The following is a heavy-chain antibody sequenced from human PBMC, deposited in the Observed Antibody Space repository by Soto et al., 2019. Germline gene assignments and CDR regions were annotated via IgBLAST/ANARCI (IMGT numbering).Heavy chain of an antibody. CDR1: GFSLSTSGVG. V-gene: IGHV2-5*02. Sequence: QITLKESGPTLVKPTQTLTLTCTFSGFSLSTSGVGVGWIRQPPGKALEWLALIYWDDDKRYSPSLKSRLTIXXDXSXTQVVLTMTNMDPVDTATYYCAHSPTTVTTGDFFDYWGQGTLVTVSS. J-gene: IGHJ4*02. CDR3: AHSPTTVTTGDFFDY. D-gene: IGHD4-17*01. CDR2: IYWDDDK.